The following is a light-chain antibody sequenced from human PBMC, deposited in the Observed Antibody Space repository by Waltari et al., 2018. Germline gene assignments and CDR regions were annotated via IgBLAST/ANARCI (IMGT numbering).Light chain of an antibody. Sequence: NVLTQSPGTLSLSPGERATLSCRASQSVGKYLAWYQQRPGQAPRLLIYETYRRATGTPDRFSGSGSGTDFSLTISRLEPEDFAVYYCQKYESLPATFGQGTTVEIK. CDR1: QSVGKY. J-gene: IGKJ1*01. CDR2: ETY. CDR3: QKYESLPAT. V-gene: IGKV3-20*01.